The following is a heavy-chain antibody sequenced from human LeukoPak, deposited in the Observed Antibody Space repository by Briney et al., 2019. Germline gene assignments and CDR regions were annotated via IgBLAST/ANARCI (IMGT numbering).Heavy chain of an antibody. CDR3: ARGFDPDGYNYDGLDY. Sequence: PSQTLSLTCTVSGGSISSGGYYWSWIRQHPGKGLEWIGYIYYSGSTNYNPSLKSRVTISVDTSKNQFSLKLSSVTAADTAVYYCARGFDPDGYNYDGLDYWGQGTLVTVSS. CDR1: GGSISSGGYY. V-gene: IGHV4-61*08. CDR2: IYYSGST. D-gene: IGHD5-12*01. J-gene: IGHJ4*02.